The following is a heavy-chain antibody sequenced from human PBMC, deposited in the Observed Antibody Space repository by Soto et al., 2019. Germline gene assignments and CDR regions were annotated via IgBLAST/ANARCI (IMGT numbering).Heavy chain of an antibody. Sequence: GESLKISCKGSGYSFTSYWIGWVRQMPGKGLEWMGIIYPGDSDTRYSPSFQGQVTISADKSISTAYLQWSSLKASDTAMYYCARGPGYCSSTSCNGWFDPWGQGTLVTVSS. CDR2: IYPGDSDT. V-gene: IGHV5-51*01. CDR3: ARGPGYCSSTSCNGWFDP. D-gene: IGHD2-2*01. CDR1: GYSFTSYW. J-gene: IGHJ5*02.